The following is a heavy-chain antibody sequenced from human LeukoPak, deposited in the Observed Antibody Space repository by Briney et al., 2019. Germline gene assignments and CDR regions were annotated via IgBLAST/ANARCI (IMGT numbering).Heavy chain of an antibody. D-gene: IGHD2-21*02. CDR3: VTDRARLFWYFDL. CDR1: GSTLSDLS. Sequence: ASVKVSCKVSGSTLSDLSIHWVRQAPGKGLEYVGGSDPEDGETFHAQNFQGRVTMTEDTSIDTAYMELSSLRSEDTAVYYCVTDRARLFWYFDLWGRGILVTVSS. J-gene: IGHJ2*01. CDR2: SDPEDGET. V-gene: IGHV1-24*01.